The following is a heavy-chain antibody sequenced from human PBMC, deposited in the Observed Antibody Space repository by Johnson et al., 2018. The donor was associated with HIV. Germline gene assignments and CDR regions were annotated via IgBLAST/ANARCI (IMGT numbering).Heavy chain of an antibody. CDR3: TTHLTIFGAVILDGFDI. J-gene: IGHJ3*02. Sequence: QVQLVESRGVLVQPGGSLRLSCAASGFTVSSNEMSWVRQAPGKGLEWVAFIRYDGSNKYYADSVKGRFTISRDNSKNTLYLQMSSLKSDDTGVYYCTTHLTIFGAVILDGFDIWGLGTEVNVSS. V-gene: IGHV3-30*02. D-gene: IGHD3-3*01. CDR1: GFTVSSNE. CDR2: IRYDGSNK.